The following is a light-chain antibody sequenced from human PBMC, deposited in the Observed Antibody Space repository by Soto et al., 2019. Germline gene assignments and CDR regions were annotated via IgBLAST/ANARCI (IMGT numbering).Light chain of an antibody. V-gene: IGKV1-39*01. Sequence: DIQMTQSPSSLSASVGDRVTITCRTSQPISEYLNWYQQKPGKAPSLLIYTSSNLQTGVQSRFSGSGSGTHFTLTINSLQPEDFATYYCKQSYNTPRTFGQGTKVDIK. J-gene: IGKJ1*01. CDR2: TSS. CDR1: QPISEY. CDR3: KQSYNTPRT.